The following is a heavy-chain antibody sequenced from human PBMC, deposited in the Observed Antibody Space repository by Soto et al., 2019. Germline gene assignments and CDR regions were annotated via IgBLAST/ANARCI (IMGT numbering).Heavy chain of an antibody. CDR3: ARAIRGRDGADIWSTDAFDI. CDR1: GITFSTYV. J-gene: IGHJ3*02. Sequence: EGQLLESGGGLVQQGGSLRLSCAASGITFSTYVMTWVRQAPGQGLEWASGISSGDDTHYTDSVKGRFTISRDTSKNILYLQMNSLRAEDTAVYYCARAIRGRDGADIWSTDAFDIWGEGTVVTVSS. D-gene: IGHD1-1*01. CDR2: ISSGDDT. V-gene: IGHV3-23*01.